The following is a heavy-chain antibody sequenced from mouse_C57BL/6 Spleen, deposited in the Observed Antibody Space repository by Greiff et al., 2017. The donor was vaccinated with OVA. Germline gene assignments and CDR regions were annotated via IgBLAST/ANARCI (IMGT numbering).Heavy chain of an antibody. CDR2: ISYDGSN. CDR1: GYSITSGYY. Sequence: VQLQQSGPGLVKPSQSLSLTCSVTGYSITSGYYWNWLRQFPGNKLEWMGYISYDGSNNYNPSLKNRISITRDTSKNQFFLKLNSVTTEDTATYYCARGGGNWYFDVWGTGTTVTVSS. CDR3: ARGGGNWYFDV. J-gene: IGHJ1*03. V-gene: IGHV3-6*01.